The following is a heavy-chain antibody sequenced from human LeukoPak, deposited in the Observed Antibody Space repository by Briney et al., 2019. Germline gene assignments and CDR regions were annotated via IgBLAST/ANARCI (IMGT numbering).Heavy chain of an antibody. CDR1: GYTFTGYY. J-gene: IGHJ3*02. D-gene: IGHD4-23*01. CDR2: INPNSGGT. V-gene: IGHV1-2*02. Sequence: SVKVSCKASGYTFTGYYMHWVRQAPGQGLEWMGWINPNSGGTNYAQKFQGRVTMTRDTSISTAYMELSRLRSDDTAVYYCARAEDYGGNSGAFDIWGQGTMVTVSS. CDR3: ARAEDYGGNSGAFDI.